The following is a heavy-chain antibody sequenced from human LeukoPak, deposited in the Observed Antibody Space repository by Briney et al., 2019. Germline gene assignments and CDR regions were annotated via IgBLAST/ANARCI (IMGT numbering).Heavy chain of an antibody. D-gene: IGHD3-3*01. Sequence: ASVKVSCKASGGTFSSYAISWVRQAPGQGLEWMGGIIPIFGTANYAQKFQGRVTITADESTSTAYMELSSLRSEDTAVYYCARGYDFWSGYFVDAFDIWGQGTMVTVSS. CDR3: ARGYDFWSGYFVDAFDI. CDR1: GGTFSSYA. V-gene: IGHV1-69*13. CDR2: IIPIFGTA. J-gene: IGHJ3*02.